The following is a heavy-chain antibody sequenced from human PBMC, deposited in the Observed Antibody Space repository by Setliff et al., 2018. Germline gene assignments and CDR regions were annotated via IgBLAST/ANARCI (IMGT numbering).Heavy chain of an antibody. CDR1: GYTFNNFG. D-gene: IGHD3-22*01. Sequence: SVKVSCKASGYTFNNFGISWVRQAPGQGLEWMGGIIPMFGTNYAQKFQGRVTITADESTSTAFMELSGLTSEDTAVYYCARDALYDSNDRNSYYGNWLDPWGQGTLVTVSS. CDR2: IIPMFGT. J-gene: IGHJ5*02. V-gene: IGHV1-69*13. CDR3: ARDALYDSNDRNSYYGNWLDP.